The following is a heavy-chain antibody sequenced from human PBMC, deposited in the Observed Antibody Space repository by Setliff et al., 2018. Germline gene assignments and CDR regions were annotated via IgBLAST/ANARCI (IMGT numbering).Heavy chain of an antibody. Sequence: PSETLSLTCAVYGGSFSGYYWSWIRQPPGKGLEWIGEINHSGSTNYNPSLKSRVTISVDTSKNQFSLKLSSVTAADTAVYYCARNWVTAQHYYYGVDVWGQGTTVTVS. CDR2: INHSGST. CDR3: ARNWVTAQHYYYGVDV. CDR1: GGSFSGYY. J-gene: IGHJ6*02. D-gene: IGHD2-21*02. V-gene: IGHV4-34*01.